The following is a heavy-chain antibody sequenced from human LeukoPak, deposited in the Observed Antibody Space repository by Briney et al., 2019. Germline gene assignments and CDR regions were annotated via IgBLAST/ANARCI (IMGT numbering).Heavy chain of an antibody. CDR3: AGGAGWTSDI. Sequence: GGSLRLSCAASGFTFGTYGMNWVRQAPGKGLEWLANIKQDGSEKYYVDSVKGRFTISRDNAQNLVYLQLNSLRADDTAVYYCAGGAGWTSDIWGQGTLVIVSS. J-gene: IGHJ3*02. CDR1: GFTFGTYG. D-gene: IGHD6-19*01. CDR2: IKQDGSEK. V-gene: IGHV3-7*01.